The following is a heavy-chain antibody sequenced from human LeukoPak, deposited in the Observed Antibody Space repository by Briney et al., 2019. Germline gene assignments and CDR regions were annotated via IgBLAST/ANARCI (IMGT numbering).Heavy chain of an antibody. V-gene: IGHV3-9*01. CDR2: LSWNSGTI. D-gene: IGHD3-22*01. CDR1: GFTFDDYA. J-gene: IGHJ4*02. Sequence: GGSLRLSCAASGFTFDDYAMHWVRQAPGKGLEWVSGLSWNSGTIGFAYSVKGRFAISRDNAKNSLYLQINSLRPEDTALYYCAKAPEGIVVVTSGYFDHWGQGTLVTVSS. CDR3: AKAPEGIVVVTSGYFDH.